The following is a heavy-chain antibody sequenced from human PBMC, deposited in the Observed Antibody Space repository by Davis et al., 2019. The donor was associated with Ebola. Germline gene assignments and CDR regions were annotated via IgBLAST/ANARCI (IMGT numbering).Heavy chain of an antibody. Sequence: GESLKISCAASGFVFSSYVMSWVRQAPGKGLVWVSRIKTDGSVTGYADSVKGRFTISRDNAKNTLYLEMSSLRAEDTAVYYCTRDFDWDGGYWGRGTLVTVSS. CDR1: GFVFSSYV. V-gene: IGHV3-74*01. CDR3: TRDFDWDGGY. CDR2: IKTDGSVT. D-gene: IGHD3-16*01. J-gene: IGHJ4*02.